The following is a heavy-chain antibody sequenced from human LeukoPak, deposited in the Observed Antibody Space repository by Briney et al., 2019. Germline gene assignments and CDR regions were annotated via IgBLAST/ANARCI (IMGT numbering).Heavy chain of an antibody. Sequence: GGSLRLSCAASGFTFSSYSMNWVRQAPGKGLEWVSSISSSSSYIYYADSVKGRFTISRDNAKNSLYLQMNSLRAEDTAVYYCARDAAYCDILTGYYFVGDAFDIWGQGTMVTVSS. CDR2: ISSSSSYI. CDR1: GFTFSSYS. CDR3: ARDAAYCDILTGYYFVGDAFDI. J-gene: IGHJ3*02. D-gene: IGHD3-9*01. V-gene: IGHV3-21*01.